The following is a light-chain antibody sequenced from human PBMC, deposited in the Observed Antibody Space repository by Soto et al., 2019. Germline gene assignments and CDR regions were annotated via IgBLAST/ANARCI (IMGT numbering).Light chain of an antibody. CDR2: AAS. CDR3: QQSYSTPPS. Sequence: DIQMTQSPSSLSASVGDRVTITCRASQSISSYLNWYQQKPGKAPKLLIYAASSLQSGVPSRFSCSGSGTDFTLTISSLQPEDFATYYCQQSYSTPPSFCQGTKLEIK. V-gene: IGKV1-39*01. CDR1: QSISSY. J-gene: IGKJ2*01.